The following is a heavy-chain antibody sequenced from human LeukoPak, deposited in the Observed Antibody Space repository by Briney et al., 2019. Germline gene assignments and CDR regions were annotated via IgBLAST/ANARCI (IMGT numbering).Heavy chain of an antibody. D-gene: IGHD6-13*01. CDR1: GYTFTGYY. J-gene: IGHJ5*02. CDR2: INPNSGGT. CDR3: ARAPVATGSTETFDP. V-gene: IGHV1-2*02. Sequence: ASVRVSCKASGYTFTGYYMHWVRQAPGQGLEWMGWINPNSGGTNYAQKFQGRVTMSRDTSISAAYMELSRLRSDDTAVYYCARAPVATGSTETFDPWGQGTLVTVSS.